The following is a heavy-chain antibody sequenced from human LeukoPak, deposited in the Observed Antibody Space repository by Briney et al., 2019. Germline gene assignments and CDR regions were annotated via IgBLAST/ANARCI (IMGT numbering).Heavy chain of an antibody. CDR2: IYYSGST. D-gene: IGHD1-7*01. J-gene: IGHJ4*02. CDR1: GGSISSSSYY. V-gene: IGHV4-39*01. CDR3: ARRGSQAGLELRRLVYYFDY. Sequence: SETLSLTCTVSGGSISSSSYYWGWIRQPPGKGLEWIGSIYYSGSTYYNPSLKSRVTISVDTSKNQFSLKLSSVTAADTAVYYCARRGSQAGLELRRLVYYFDYWGQGTLVTVSS.